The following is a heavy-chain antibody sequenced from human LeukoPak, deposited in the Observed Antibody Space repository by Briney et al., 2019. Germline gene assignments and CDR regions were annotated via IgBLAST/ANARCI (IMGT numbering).Heavy chain of an antibody. J-gene: IGHJ4*02. Sequence: TGGSLRLSCAPSGFTFTDYWMHWVRQAPGKGLLWVSRINNDGRSTNYADSVKGRFTISRDNAKNTVYLQMNSLRAEDTAVYYCARGDIVLWGQGTLVTVSS. CDR2: INNDGRST. CDR3: ARGDIVL. D-gene: IGHD5-12*01. CDR1: GFTFTDYW. V-gene: IGHV3-74*01.